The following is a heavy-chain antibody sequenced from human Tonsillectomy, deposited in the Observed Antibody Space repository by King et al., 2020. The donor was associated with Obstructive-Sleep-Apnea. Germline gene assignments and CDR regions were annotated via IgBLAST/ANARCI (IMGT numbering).Heavy chain of an antibody. CDR3: ARGSGAADVNWFDP. CDR1: GGSFSDYY. CDR2: INHSGST. J-gene: IGHJ5*02. D-gene: IGHD6-13*01. Sequence: VQLQQWGAGLFKPSETLSLTCAVYGGSFSDYYWSWIRQPPGKGLEGVGEINHSGSTNYHPSLKGRVNLSVDTSKNQFSLKLTSVTAADTAVYYCARGSGAADVNWFDPWGQGALVTVSS. V-gene: IGHV4-34*01.